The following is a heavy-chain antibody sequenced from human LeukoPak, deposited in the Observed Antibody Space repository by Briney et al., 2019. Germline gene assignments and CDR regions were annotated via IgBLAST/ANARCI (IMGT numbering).Heavy chain of an antibody. D-gene: IGHD6-13*01. V-gene: IGHV1-18*01. Sequence: GASVKVSCKASGYTFTSYGISWVRQAPGQGLEWMGWISAYNGNTNYAQKFQGRVTMTRDTSISTAYMELSRLRSDDTAVYYCARDRGAAALPGYWGQGTLVTVSS. J-gene: IGHJ4*02. CDR2: ISAYNGNT. CDR3: ARDRGAAALPGY. CDR1: GYTFTSYG.